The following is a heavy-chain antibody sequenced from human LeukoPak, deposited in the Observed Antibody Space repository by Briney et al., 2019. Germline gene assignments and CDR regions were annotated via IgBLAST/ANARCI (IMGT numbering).Heavy chain of an antibody. CDR3: ARVPEIVPIHNSSSSIYFDY. V-gene: IGHV4-59*12. CDR2: IYYSGST. J-gene: IGHJ4*02. CDR1: GGSISSYY. Sequence: PSETLSLTCTVSGGSISSYYWSWIRQPPGKGLEWIGYIYYSGSTNYNPSLKSRVTISVDTSKNQFSLKLSSVTAADTAVYYCARVPEIVPIHNSSSSIYFDYWGQGTLVTVSS. D-gene: IGHD6-6*01.